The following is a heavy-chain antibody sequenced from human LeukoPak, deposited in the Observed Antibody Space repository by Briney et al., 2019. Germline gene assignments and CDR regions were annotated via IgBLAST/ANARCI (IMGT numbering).Heavy chain of an antibody. Sequence: SETLSLTCAVYGESSKDYYWNWIRQPPGKGLEWIGEINHSGSTNYNPSLKSRVTISVDTSKNQFSLKLSSVTAADTAVYYCARGGSPLRFLEWLSSRRPVYYFDYWGQGTLVTVSS. CDR1: GESSKDYY. CDR2: INHSGST. CDR3: ARGGSPLRFLEWLSSRRPVYYFDY. V-gene: IGHV4-34*01. J-gene: IGHJ4*02. D-gene: IGHD3-3*01.